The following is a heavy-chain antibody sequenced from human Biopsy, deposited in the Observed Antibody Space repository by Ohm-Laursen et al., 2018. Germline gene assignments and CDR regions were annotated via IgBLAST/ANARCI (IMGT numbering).Heavy chain of an antibody. Sequence: TQTLTLTCNLSGFSLNTRGMSVTWIRQPPGKALEWLARIYWDDAKFYNGSLKTRLTISKDTSENHVVLTMSDVDPVDTATYYCARIPILVVPAAIVYRHRRHLQGLDVWGQGTTVIVSS. CDR2: IYWDDAK. CDR3: ARIPILVVPAAIVYRHRRHLQGLDV. J-gene: IGHJ6*02. D-gene: IGHD2-2*02. CDR1: GFSLNTRGMS. V-gene: IGHV2-70*16.